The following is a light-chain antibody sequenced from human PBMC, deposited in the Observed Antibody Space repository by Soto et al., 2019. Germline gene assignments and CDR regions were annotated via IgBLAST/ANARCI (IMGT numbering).Light chain of an antibody. CDR3: QSYDSNNVV. CDR2: EDD. J-gene: IGLJ2*01. V-gene: IGLV6-57*02. CDR1: SGSIASDS. Sequence: NFMLTQPHSVSASPGKTVTISCTGSSGSIASDSVQWYQQRPGSAPTTVIYEDDQRPSGVPDRFSGSIDSSSNSASLTISGLKTEDEADYYCQSYDSNNVVFGGGTKLTVL.